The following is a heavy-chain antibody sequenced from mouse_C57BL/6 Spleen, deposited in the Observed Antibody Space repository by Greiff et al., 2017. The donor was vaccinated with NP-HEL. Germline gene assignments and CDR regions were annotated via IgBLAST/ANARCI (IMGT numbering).Heavy chain of an antibody. J-gene: IGHJ2*01. D-gene: IGHD3-2*02. CDR2: IHPNSGST. CDR3: AREATYYFDY. CDR1: GYTFTSYW. Sequence: VQLQQSGAELVKPGASVKLSCKASGYTFTSYWMHWVKQRPGQGLEWIGMIHPNSGSTNYNEKFKSKATLTVDKSSSTAYMQLSSLTSEDSAVYYCAREATYYFDYWGQGTTLTVSS. V-gene: IGHV1-64*01.